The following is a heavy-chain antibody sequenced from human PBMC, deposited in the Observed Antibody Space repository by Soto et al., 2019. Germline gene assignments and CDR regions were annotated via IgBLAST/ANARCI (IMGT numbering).Heavy chain of an antibody. CDR2: ISSSGSTI. D-gene: IGHD3-22*01. CDR3: ARGRGDYYDSSGYYLPSGYFDY. J-gene: IGHJ4*01. CDR1: GCTFNSNK. Sequence: GSLRRSCADSGCTFNSNKINWVREAPGKRQAWASYISSSGSTIYYADSVKGRFTISRDSAKNSLYLQMNSLRAEDTAVYYCARGRGDYYDSSGYYLPSGYFDYWGRVALVTVSS. V-gene: IGHV3-48*03.